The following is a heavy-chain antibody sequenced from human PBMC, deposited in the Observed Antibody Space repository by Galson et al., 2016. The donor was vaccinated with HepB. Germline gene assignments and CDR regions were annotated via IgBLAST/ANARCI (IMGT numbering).Heavy chain of an antibody. CDR2: INWIGGSA. Sequence: SLRLSCAASGFIFEDHGMSWVRLVPGKGLEWVSCINWIGGSAIYAYSVKGRFTISRGSAKNSLYLQMNSLRAEDTALYYCTRNQGSGGGSCYDNWGQGTLVTVSS. CDR1: GFIFEDHG. D-gene: IGHD2-15*01. CDR3: TRNQGSGGGSCYDN. J-gene: IGHJ4*02. V-gene: IGHV3-20*04.